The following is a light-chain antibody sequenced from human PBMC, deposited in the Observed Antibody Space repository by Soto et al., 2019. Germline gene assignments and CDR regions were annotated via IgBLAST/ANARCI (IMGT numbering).Light chain of an antibody. CDR1: HIVSRN. CDR2: AAS. J-gene: IGKJ1*01. V-gene: IGKV3-15*01. Sequence: EIVMTQSPATLSVSPGERVTLSCRAIHIVSRNLAWYQYIPGQAPRLLIYAASTRATGIPARFSGSGFGTEFTLSISSLQSEDYAVYYCHQYNNWPPWTFGQGTKV. CDR3: HQYNNWPPWT.